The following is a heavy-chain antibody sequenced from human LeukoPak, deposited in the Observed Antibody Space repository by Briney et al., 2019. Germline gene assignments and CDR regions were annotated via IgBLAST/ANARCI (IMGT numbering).Heavy chain of an antibody. J-gene: IGHJ4*02. Sequence: GGSLRLSCAASGFTFSSYAMSWVRQAPGKGLEGVSAISGSGGSTYYAYSVKGRFTISRDNSTDTLSLQMTSLRAEDTAVYYCAKPIFPKGYDYVWGSYRGNDDYFDYWGQGTLVTVSS. V-gene: IGHV3-23*01. CDR1: GFTFSSYA. D-gene: IGHD3-16*02. CDR3: AKPIFPKGYDYVWGSYRGNDDYFDY. CDR2: ISGSGGST.